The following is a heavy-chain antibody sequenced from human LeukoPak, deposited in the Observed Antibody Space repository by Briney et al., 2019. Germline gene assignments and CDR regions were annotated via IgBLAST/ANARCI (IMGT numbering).Heavy chain of an antibody. CDR1: GYTLTELS. Sequence: GASVKVSCKVSGYTLTELSMHWVRQAPGKGLEWMGGFDPEDGETIYAQKFQGRVTMTEDTSTDTAYMELSSLRSEDTAVYYCATIGGHYDSSGYWGQGTLVIVSS. CDR3: ATIGGHYDSSGY. V-gene: IGHV1-24*01. J-gene: IGHJ4*02. D-gene: IGHD3-22*01. CDR2: FDPEDGET.